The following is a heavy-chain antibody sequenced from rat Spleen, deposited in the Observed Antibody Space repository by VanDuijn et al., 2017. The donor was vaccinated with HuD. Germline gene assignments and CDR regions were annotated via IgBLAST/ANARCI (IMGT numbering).Heavy chain of an antibody. V-gene: IGHV5-25*01. J-gene: IGHJ3*01. CDR3: ARLGGLRNWFAY. CDR2: ISTGDDDT. D-gene: IGHD4-3*01. CDR1: GFTFSDYA. Sequence: EVQLVESGGGLVQPGRSLKLSCTASGFTFSDYAMAWVRQAPTKGLEWVASISTGDDDTYYRDSVKGRFTISRDDEESTLYLQMDSLRSEDTATYFCARLGGLRNWFAYWGQGTLVTVSS.